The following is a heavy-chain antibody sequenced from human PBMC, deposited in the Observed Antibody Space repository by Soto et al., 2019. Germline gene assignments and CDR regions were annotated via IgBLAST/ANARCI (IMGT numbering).Heavy chain of an antibody. CDR3: ARERGGAIIVGVTGTFDV. CDR2: IIAILGKA. Sequence: QVQLVQSGAEVKKPGSSVKVSCKASGGTFSSYAISWVRQAPGQGLEWMGGIIAILGKANYAEKFQSRVTIPAHESSSPAYVELSSLRSEDTAVYYCARERGGAIIVGVTGTFDVWGQGTLVTVSS. CDR1: GGTFSSYA. J-gene: IGHJ3*01. D-gene: IGHD3-22*01. V-gene: IGHV1-69*01.